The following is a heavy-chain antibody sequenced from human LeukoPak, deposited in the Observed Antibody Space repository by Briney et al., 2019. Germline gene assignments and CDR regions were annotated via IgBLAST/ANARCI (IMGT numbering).Heavy chain of an antibody. D-gene: IGHD3-22*01. Sequence: SETLCLTCAVYGGSFSGYYWSWIRQPPGKGLEWIAEINHSGSTNYNPSLKSRVTISVDTSKNQSSLKLSSVTAADTAAYYCARGTFRVFPYYYDSSGYSAFDIWGQGTMVTVSS. CDR1: GGSFSGYY. CDR2: INHSGST. J-gene: IGHJ3*02. V-gene: IGHV4-34*01. CDR3: ARGTFRVFPYYYDSSGYSAFDI.